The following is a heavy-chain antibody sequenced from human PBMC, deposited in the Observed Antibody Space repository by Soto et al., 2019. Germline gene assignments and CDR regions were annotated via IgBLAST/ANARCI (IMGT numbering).Heavy chain of an antibody. J-gene: IGHJ4*02. D-gene: IGHD3-10*01. CDR2: INHSGST. V-gene: IGHV4-34*01. CDR1: GGSFSGYY. Sequence: SETLSLTCAVYGGSFSGYYWSWIRQPPGKGLEWIGEINHSGSTNYNPSLKSRVTISVDTSKNQFSLKLSSVTAADTAVYYCARYTTHYGFDYRGQGTLVTVSS. CDR3: ARYTTHYGFDY.